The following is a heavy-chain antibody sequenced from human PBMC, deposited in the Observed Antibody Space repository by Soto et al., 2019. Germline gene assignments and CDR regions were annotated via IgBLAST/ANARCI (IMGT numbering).Heavy chain of an antibody. J-gene: IGHJ6*01. Sequence: ASVKVSCKASGYTFTSHYNHWVRQASGQGLEWMGVINPSGGSTSYAQKFQGRVTMTRDTSTSTVYMELSSLRSEDTAVYYCARGGPYSSSYYYYNYVMDVWGQGTTVTVSS. D-gene: IGHD6-6*01. CDR3: ARGGPYSSSYYYYNYVMDV. CDR1: GYTFTSHY. V-gene: IGHV1-46*01. CDR2: INPSGGST.